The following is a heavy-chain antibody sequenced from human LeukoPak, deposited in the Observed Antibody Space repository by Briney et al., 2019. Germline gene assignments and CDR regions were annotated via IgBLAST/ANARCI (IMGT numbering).Heavy chain of an antibody. J-gene: IGHJ3*02. V-gene: IGHV1-69*05. D-gene: IGHD3-22*01. Sequence: SVKVSCKASGGTFSSYAISWVRQAPGQGLEWMGRIIPIFGTANYAQKFQGRVTITTDESTSTAYMELSSLRSEDTAVYYCAPTPYYYDSRGSERVNAFDIWGQGTMVTVSS. CDR2: IIPIFGTA. CDR3: APTPYYYDSRGSERVNAFDI. CDR1: GGTFSSYA.